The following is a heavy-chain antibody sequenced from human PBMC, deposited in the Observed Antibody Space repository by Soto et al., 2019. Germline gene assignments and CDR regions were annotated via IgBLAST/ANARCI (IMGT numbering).Heavy chain of an antibody. CDR2: INHSGST. CDR1: GGSFSGYY. D-gene: IGHD2-8*02. CDR3: ARDKITGLLDY. V-gene: IGHV4-34*01. J-gene: IGHJ4*02. Sequence: QVQLQQWGAGLLKPSETLSLTCAVYGGSFSGYYWTWIRQPPGTGLEWIGEINHSGSTNYNPSLKSRVTISVHTSKNQFSLKLTSVTAADTAVYYCARDKITGLLDYWGQGTLVTVSS.